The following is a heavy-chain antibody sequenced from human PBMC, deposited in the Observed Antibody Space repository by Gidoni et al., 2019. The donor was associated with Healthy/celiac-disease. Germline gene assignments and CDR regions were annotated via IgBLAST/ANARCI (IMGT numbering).Heavy chain of an antibody. Sequence: EVQLLASGGGLVQPGGSLRLSCAASGFTFSSYAMSWVRQAPGKGLEWVSAISGSGGSTYYADSVKGRFTISRDNSKNTLYLQMNSLRAEDTAVYYCAKDLARSGGYSYGPFDYWGQGTLVTVSS. CDR1: GFTFSSYA. D-gene: IGHD5-18*01. J-gene: IGHJ4*02. V-gene: IGHV3-23*01. CDR2: ISGSGGST. CDR3: AKDLARSGGYSYGPFDY.